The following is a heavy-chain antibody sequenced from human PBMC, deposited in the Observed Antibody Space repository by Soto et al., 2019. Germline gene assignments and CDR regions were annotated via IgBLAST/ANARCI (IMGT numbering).Heavy chain of an antibody. V-gene: IGHV1-3*01. Sequence: GASVKVSCKASGYTFTSYAMHWVRQAPGQRLEWMGWINAGNGNTKYSQKFQGRVTITRDTSASTAYMELSSLRSEDTAVYYCARGKGAAAGYYYYYGMDVWGQGTTVTVSS. CDR3: ARGKGAAAGYYYYYGMDV. CDR2: INAGNGNT. J-gene: IGHJ6*02. D-gene: IGHD6-13*01. CDR1: GYTFTSYA.